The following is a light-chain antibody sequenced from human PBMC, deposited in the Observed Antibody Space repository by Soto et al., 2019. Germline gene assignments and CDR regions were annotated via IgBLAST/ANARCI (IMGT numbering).Light chain of an antibody. CDR3: QQYNNWPPWA. CDR2: GAS. CDR1: QSVSSN. Sequence: EIVMTQSPATLSVSPGERATLSCRASQSVSSNLAWYQPKPGQAPRLLIYGASTRATGIPARFSGSGSGTEFTLNISSLQSEDFAVYYCQQYNNWPPWAFGQGTKVDIK. J-gene: IGKJ1*01. V-gene: IGKV3-15*01.